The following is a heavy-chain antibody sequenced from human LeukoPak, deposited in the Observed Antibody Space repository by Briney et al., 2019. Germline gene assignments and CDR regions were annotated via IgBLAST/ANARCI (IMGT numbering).Heavy chain of an antibody. J-gene: IGHJ4*02. CDR2: ISAYNGNT. D-gene: IGHD3-22*01. CDR1: GYTSTSYG. Sequence: ASAKVSCKPSGYTSTSYGTSWGRPAPGQGLEWMGWISAYNGNTNYAQKLQGRVTMTTDTSTSTAYMERRSLRSDDTAVYYCARCGSDYYDSSGYYYYFDYWGQGTLVTVSS. CDR3: ARCGSDYYDSSGYYYYFDY. V-gene: IGHV1-18*01.